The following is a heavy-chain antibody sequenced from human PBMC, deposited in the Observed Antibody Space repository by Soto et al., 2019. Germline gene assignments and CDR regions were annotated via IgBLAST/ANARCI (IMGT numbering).Heavy chain of an antibody. J-gene: IGHJ4*02. Sequence: QSGPTLVNPTQTLTLTCTFSGFSLSTSGMCVSWIRQPPGKALEWLARIDWDDDKYYSTSLKTRLTISKDTSKNQVVLTMTNMDPVDTATYFCARVQGSRYCSGYLDSWGQGTLVTVSS. CDR3: ARVQGSRYCSGYLDS. V-gene: IGHV2-70*11. CDR1: GFSLSTSGMC. CDR2: IDWDDDK. D-gene: IGHD2-15*01.